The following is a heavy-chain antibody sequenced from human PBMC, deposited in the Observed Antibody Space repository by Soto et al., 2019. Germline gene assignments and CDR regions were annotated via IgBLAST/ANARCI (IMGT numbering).Heavy chain of an antibody. CDR2: IKQDGSEK. D-gene: IGHD6-13*01. V-gene: IGHV3-7*01. CDR1: GFTFSSYW. CDR3: ARVLAHKGIAAADYYYYMDV. Sequence: EVQLVESGGGLVQPGGSLRLSCAASGFTFSSYWMSWVRQAPGKGLEWVANIKQDGSEKYYVDSVKGRFTISRDNAKNSLYLQMNSLRAEDTAVYYCARVLAHKGIAAADYYYYMDVWGKGTTVTVSS. J-gene: IGHJ6*03.